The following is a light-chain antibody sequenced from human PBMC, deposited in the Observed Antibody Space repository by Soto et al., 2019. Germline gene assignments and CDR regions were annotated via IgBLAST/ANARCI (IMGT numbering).Light chain of an antibody. J-gene: IGLJ1*01. V-gene: IGLV2-11*01. CDR1: SSDVGGYNY. Sequence: QSVLTQPRSVSGSPGQSVTISCTGTSSDVGGYNYVSWYQQHPSKVPKLMIYDVSKRPSGVPDRFSGSKSGNTASLTISGLQAEDEADYYCCSYAGSYTHVFGSGTKLTVL. CDR2: DVS. CDR3: CSYAGSYTHV.